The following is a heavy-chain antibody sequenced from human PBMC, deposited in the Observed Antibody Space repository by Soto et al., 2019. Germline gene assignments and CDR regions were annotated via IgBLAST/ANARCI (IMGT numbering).Heavy chain of an antibody. D-gene: IGHD3-9*01. Sequence: QVQLVQSGAEVKKPGASVKVSCKASGYTFTGYYMHWVRQAPGQGLEWMGWINPNSGGTNYAQKFQGRVTMTRDTSISTAYMELSRLRSDDTAVYYCARDPFMGILTGYWPLPHYWGQGTLVTVSS. CDR1: GYTFTGYY. CDR3: ARDPFMGILTGYWPLPHY. V-gene: IGHV1-2*02. CDR2: INPNSGGT. J-gene: IGHJ4*02.